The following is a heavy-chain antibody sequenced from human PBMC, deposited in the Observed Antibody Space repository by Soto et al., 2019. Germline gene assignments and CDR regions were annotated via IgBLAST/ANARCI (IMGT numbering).Heavy chain of an antibody. CDR2: ISPMFGAA. V-gene: IGHV1-69*19. CDR3: AREVQVHTPAFVY. Sequence: QVTLVQSGAEMKKPGSSVKVSCQSSGGTFNTYAMNWVRQAPGQGPEWMGDISPMFGAANYAPKFQGRVTITADESTGTSYMQWSSLTSEDTALYFCAREVQVHTPAFVYWGQGTLVTVSS. J-gene: IGHJ4*02. D-gene: IGHD3-10*01. CDR1: GGTFNTYA.